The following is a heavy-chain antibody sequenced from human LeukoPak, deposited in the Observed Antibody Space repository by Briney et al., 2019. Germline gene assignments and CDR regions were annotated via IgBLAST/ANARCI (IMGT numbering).Heavy chain of an antibody. J-gene: IGHJ4*02. Sequence: PGGSLRLSCAASGLTFSNAWVSWVRQAPGKGLEWVARFKSKSDGGTTDYGAPVKGRFTVSRDDSEETFSLQMNSLQTDDTAVYYCTTGGYSYGPYYFDNWGQGTLVTVSS. D-gene: IGHD5-18*01. V-gene: IGHV3-15*05. CDR2: FKSKSDGGTT. CDR3: TTGGYSYGPYYFDN. CDR1: GLTFSNAW.